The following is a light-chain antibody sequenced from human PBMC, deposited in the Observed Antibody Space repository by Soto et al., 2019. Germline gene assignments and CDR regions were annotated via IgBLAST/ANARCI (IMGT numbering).Light chain of an antibody. Sequence: DIQITQSPSSLSASVVDRVTITCRASQTISNYLNWYQQQPGKAPKLLIYKASTLESGVPSRFSGSGSGTEFTLTISSLQPDDFATYYCQQYNSYSRTFGQGTKVDIK. CDR1: QTISNY. CDR3: QQYNSYSRT. V-gene: IGKV1-5*03. CDR2: KAS. J-gene: IGKJ1*01.